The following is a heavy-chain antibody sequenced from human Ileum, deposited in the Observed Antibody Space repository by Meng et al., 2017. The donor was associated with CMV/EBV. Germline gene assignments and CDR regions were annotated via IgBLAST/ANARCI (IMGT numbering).Heavy chain of an antibody. V-gene: IGHV6-1*01. CDR1: GDSVSSIGAI. Sequence: QAGPGRATTSQTLSLPCAIPGDSVSSIGAIWNWIRQSPSRGLEWLGKTYYRSKWYNDYAPSVKSRITVKPDTSKNQFSLQLNSVTPEDTAVYYCARENGYEWYFDFWGRGTLVTVSS. CDR2: TYYRSKWYN. D-gene: IGHD6-13*01. CDR3: ARENGYEWYFDF. J-gene: IGHJ2*01.